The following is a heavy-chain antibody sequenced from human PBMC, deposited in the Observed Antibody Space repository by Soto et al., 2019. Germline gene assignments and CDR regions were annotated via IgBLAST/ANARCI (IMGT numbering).Heavy chain of an antibody. CDR3: AKDTRIYSSGALDV. J-gene: IGHJ6*02. CDR1: GFTFSSYG. V-gene: IGHV3-30*18. CDR2: ISYDGSNK. Sequence: GGSLRLSCAASGFTFSSYGMHWVRQAPGKGLEWVAVISYDGSNKYYADSVKGRFTISRDNSKNTLYLQMNSLRAEDTAVYYCAKDTRIYSSGALDVWGQGTTVTVSS. D-gene: IGHD6-19*01.